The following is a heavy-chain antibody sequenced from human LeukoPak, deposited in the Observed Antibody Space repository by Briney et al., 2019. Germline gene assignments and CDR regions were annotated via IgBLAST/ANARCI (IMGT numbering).Heavy chain of an antibody. D-gene: IGHD4/OR15-4a*01. CDR3: ARGVRYYFDY. Sequence: GGSLRLSCAASGFTFSSYAMHWVRQAPGKGLEWVAVISYDGSNKYYADSVKGRFTISRDNSKNTLYLKMNSLRAEDTAVYYCARGVRYYFDYWGQGTLVTVSS. CDR2: ISYDGSNK. V-gene: IGHV3-30*04. CDR1: GFTFSSYA. J-gene: IGHJ4*02.